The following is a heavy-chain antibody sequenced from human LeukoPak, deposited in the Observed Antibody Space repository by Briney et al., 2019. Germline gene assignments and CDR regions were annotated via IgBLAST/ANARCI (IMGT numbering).Heavy chain of an antibody. V-gene: IGHV3-23*01. J-gene: IGHJ6*03. CDR2: ISDSGGGT. CDR3: AQPGITVAGNSPNYYFMDV. Sequence: QPGGSLRLSCAASGFTFSSYAMTWVRQAPGKGLEWVATISDSGGGTYYADSVKGRFTISRDNSENTLYPQMNSLRAEDTAVYYCAQPGITVAGNSPNYYFMDVWGKGATVTLSS. CDR1: GFTFSSYA. D-gene: IGHD6-19*01.